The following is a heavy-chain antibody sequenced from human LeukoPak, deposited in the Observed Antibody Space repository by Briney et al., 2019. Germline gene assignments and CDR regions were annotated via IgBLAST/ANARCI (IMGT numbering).Heavy chain of an antibody. CDR1: GYSISSGYY. V-gene: IGHV4-38-2*01. CDR2: IYHSGST. Sequence: SETLSLTCAVSGYSISSGYYWSWIRQPPGKGLEWIGSIYHSGSTYYNPSLKSRVTISVDTSKNQFSLKLSSVTAADTAVYYCASTMVVVPAANFDYWGQGTLVTVSS. D-gene: IGHD2-2*01. CDR3: ASTMVVVPAANFDY. J-gene: IGHJ4*02.